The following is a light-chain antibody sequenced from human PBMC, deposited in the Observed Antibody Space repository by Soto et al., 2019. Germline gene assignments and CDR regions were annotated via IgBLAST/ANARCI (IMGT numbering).Light chain of an antibody. V-gene: IGKV4-1*01. J-gene: IGKJ2*01. CDR2: WAS. Sequence: DIVMTQSPVSLSVSLGERATINCKSSQTVFHSSYNKDFLAWYQQKTGQPPKLLFYWASTRESGVPARFRGGGSGTDFSLTISSLQAEDVAVYYCQQYYSSLTFGQGTKLEIK. CDR3: QQYYSSLT. CDR1: QTVFHSSYNKDF.